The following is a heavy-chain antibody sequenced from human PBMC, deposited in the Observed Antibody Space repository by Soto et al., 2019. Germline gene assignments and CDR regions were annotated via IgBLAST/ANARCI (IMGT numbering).Heavy chain of an antibody. V-gene: IGHV1-58*01. D-gene: IGHD3-22*01. CDR2: IVVGSGNT. Sequence: ASVKVSCKASGFTFTSPAVQWLRQARGQRLEWIGWIVVGSGNTNYAQKFQERVTITRDMSTSTAYMELSSLRSEDTAVYYCAAASDYYDSSGYWRFWEYWGQGTLVTVSS. CDR3: AAASDYYDSSGYWRFWEY. CDR1: GFTFTSPA. J-gene: IGHJ4*02.